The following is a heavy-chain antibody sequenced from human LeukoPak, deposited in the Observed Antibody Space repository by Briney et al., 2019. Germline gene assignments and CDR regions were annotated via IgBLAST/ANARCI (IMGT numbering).Heavy chain of an antibody. CDR3: ARGGLLWFGEYYPVP. V-gene: IGHV1-46*01. Sequence: ASVKVSCKASGYTFTRYYMHWVRQAPGQGLEWMGIINPSGGSTSYAQKFQGRVTMTRDTSTSTVYMELSSLRSEDTAVYYCARGGLLWFGEYYPVPWGQATLVTVSS. CDR1: GYTFTRYY. CDR2: INPSGGST. J-gene: IGHJ5*02. D-gene: IGHD3-10*01.